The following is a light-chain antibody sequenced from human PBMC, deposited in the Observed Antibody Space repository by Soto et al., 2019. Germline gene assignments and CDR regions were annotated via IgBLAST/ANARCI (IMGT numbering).Light chain of an antibody. Sequence: EILMTQSPATLSASLGERVTLSCRASQSVSSDLAWYQQKPGQAPRLLMYGASTRASAIPARFSGSGSGTEFTLTISSPQSDDFAVYYCQQYNQWPPLTFGGGTKVDIK. V-gene: IGKV3-15*01. CDR1: QSVSSD. CDR2: GAS. J-gene: IGKJ4*01. CDR3: QQYNQWPPLT.